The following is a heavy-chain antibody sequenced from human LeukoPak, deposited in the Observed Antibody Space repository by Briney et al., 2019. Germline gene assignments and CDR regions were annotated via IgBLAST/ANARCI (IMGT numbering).Heavy chain of an antibody. CDR3: AKEGLLRNFDY. Sequence: GGSLGLSCEPPASTFVVNAMNWVRQPQGRGRGWVSGISWNSGSIGYADSVKGRFTISRDNAKNSLYLQMNSLRAEDMALYYCAKEGLLRNFDYWGQGTLVTVSS. D-gene: IGHD3-22*01. CDR2: ISWNSGSI. J-gene: IGHJ4*02. CDR1: ASTFVVNA. V-gene: IGHV3-9*03.